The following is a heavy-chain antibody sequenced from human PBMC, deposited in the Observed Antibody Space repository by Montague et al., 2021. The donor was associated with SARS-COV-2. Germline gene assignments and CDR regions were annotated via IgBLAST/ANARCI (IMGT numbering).Heavy chain of an antibody. CDR2: INHSGST. V-gene: IGHV4-34*01. D-gene: IGHD4-11*01. CDR3: ARGITVTNLFYYYYGMDV. Sequence: SETLSLTCAVYGGSFSGYYWSWIRQPPGKGLEWIGEINHSGSTNYNPSLQSRVTISVDTSKNQFSLKLSSVTAADTAVYYCARGITVTNLFYYYYGMDVGGKGNRVTV. CDR1: GGSFSGYY. J-gene: IGHJ6*04.